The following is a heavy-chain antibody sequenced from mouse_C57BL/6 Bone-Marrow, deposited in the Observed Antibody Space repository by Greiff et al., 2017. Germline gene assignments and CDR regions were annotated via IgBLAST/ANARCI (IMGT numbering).Heavy chain of an antibody. Sequence: VKLQESGAELARPGASVKLSCKASGYTFTSYGIRWVKQRTGQGLEWIGEIYPRSGNTYYNEKFKGKATLTADKSSSTAYLELRSLTSEDSAVYVCERSGGNSAWFAYWGQGTLVTVSA. V-gene: IGHV1-81*01. D-gene: IGHD2-1*01. CDR3: ERSGGNSAWFAY. CDR1: GYTFTSYG. CDR2: IYPRSGNT. J-gene: IGHJ3*01.